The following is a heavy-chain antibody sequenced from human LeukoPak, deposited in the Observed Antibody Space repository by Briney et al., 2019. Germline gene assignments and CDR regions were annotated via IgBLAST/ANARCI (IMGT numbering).Heavy chain of an antibody. CDR1: GFTFSSYG. J-gene: IGHJ4*02. CDR3: ARDPSSMTTVTSDFDF. Sequence: GGSLRLSCAASGFTFSSYGMHWVRQAPGKGLEWVAVIWYDGSNKYYADSVKGRFTISRENSKNTLYLQMNSLRADDTAVYYCARDPSSMTTVTSDFDFWGQGTLVTVSS. V-gene: IGHV3-33*01. D-gene: IGHD4-17*01. CDR2: IWYDGSNK.